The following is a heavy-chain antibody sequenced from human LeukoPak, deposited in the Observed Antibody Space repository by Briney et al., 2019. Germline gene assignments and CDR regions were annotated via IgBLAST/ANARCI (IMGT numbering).Heavy chain of an antibody. CDR1: GFTYSSYS. D-gene: IGHD6-19*01. J-gene: IGHJ4*02. Sequence: GGSLRLSGAASGFTYSSYSMNWVRQAPGKGLEWVSYISSSSSTIYYADSVKGRFTISRDNAKNSLYLQMNSLRAEDTAVYYCARDGGGWVIDYWGQGTLVTVSS. V-gene: IGHV3-48*04. CDR3: ARDGGGWVIDY. CDR2: ISSSSSTI.